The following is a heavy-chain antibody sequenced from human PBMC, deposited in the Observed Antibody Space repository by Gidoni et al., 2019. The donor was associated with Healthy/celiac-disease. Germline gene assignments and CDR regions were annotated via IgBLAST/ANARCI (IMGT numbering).Heavy chain of an antibody. CDR1: GFSFSIYG. CDR3: AKGPGQYYYGMDV. Sequence: QVQLVESGGGVFQPGRSLNLSCAASGFSFSIYGMHWVRQAPGKGLEWGAVRSYDGSNKYDADAVKGRFTISRDNSKNTLYLQMNSLRAEDTAVYYCAKGPGQYYYGMDVWGQGTTVTVSS. D-gene: IGHD2-8*02. CDR2: RSYDGSNK. V-gene: IGHV3-30*18. J-gene: IGHJ6*02.